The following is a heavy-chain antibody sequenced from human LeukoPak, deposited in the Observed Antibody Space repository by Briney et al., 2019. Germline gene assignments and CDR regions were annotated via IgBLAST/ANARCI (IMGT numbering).Heavy chain of an antibody. CDR1: GFTFSDYN. CDR3: AKGTDWYIRYFGGPPYY. J-gene: IGHJ4*02. Sequence: SGGSLRLSCAASGFTFSDYNMRWIRQAPGKGLEWVSSISRSGSTKYYADSVKGRFTISRDNSKNTLYLQMNNLRAEDTAVYYCAKGTDWYIRYFGGPPYYWGQGTLVTVSS. D-gene: IGHD3-9*01. CDR2: ISRSGSTK. V-gene: IGHV3-11*04.